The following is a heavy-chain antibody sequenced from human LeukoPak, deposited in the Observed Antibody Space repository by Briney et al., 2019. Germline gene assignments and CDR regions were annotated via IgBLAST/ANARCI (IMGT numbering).Heavy chain of an antibody. CDR2: IYTSGST. D-gene: IGHD6-13*01. V-gene: IGHV4-4*07. CDR3: ARGSRIAAAGTRYNWFDP. Sequence: PSETLSLTCTVSGGSISSYYWNWIRRPAGKGLEWIGRIYTSGSTNYNPFLKSRVTMSVDTSKKQFSLKLSSVTAADTAVYYCARGSRIAAAGTRYNWFDPWGQGTLVTVSS. CDR1: GGSISSYY. J-gene: IGHJ5*02.